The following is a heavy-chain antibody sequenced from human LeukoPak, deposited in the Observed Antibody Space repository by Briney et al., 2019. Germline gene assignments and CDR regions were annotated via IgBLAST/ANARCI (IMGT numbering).Heavy chain of an antibody. Sequence: GGSLRLSCAASGFTFGRYSMNWVRQAPGKGLEWVSSISSSSSFIYYADSVKGRFTISRDNAKNSLYLQMNSLRAEDTAVYYCARDPPLGSCSTISCPHLDYWGQGTLVTVSS. CDR3: ARDPPLGSCSTISCPHLDY. J-gene: IGHJ4*02. CDR2: ISSSSSFI. CDR1: GFTFGRYS. D-gene: IGHD2-2*01. V-gene: IGHV3-21*01.